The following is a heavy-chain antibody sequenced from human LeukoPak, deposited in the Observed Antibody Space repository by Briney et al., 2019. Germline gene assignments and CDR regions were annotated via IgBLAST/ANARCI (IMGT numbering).Heavy chain of an antibody. V-gene: IGHV3-48*01. J-gene: IGHJ6*02. CDR3: ARRGCSSTSCYWCYYYYGMDV. Sequence: GGSLRLSCAASGFTFSSYSMNWVRQAPGKGLEWVSYISSSSSTIYYADSVKGRFTISRDNAKNSLYLQMNSLRAEDTAVYYCARRGCSSTSCYWCYYYYGMDVWGQGTTVTVSS. CDR2: ISSSSSTI. D-gene: IGHD2-2*01. CDR1: GFTFSSYS.